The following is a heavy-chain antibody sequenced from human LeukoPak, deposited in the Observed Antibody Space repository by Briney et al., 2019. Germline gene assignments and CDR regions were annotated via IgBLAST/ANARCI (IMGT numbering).Heavy chain of an antibody. V-gene: IGHV3-21*01. Sequence: GGSLRLSCAASGFTFSSYTMNWVRQAPGKGLEWVSSISSSTSNIYYADSVKGRFTISRDNAKNSLYLQMNSLRAEDTAVYYCARMPSWTRSVCDYWGQGTLVTVSS. CDR3: ARMPSWTRSVCDY. D-gene: IGHD2-2*01. CDR1: GFTFSSYT. CDR2: ISSSTSNI. J-gene: IGHJ4*02.